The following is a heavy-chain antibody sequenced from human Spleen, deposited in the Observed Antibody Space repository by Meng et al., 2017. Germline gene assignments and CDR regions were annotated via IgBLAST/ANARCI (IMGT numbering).Heavy chain of an antibody. J-gene: IGHJ4*02. CDR3: ARDSSTSLDY. Sequence: EVQLVESGRGLVQPGGSLRLSCAASGFTFSNHYMDWVRQAPGKGLECVGRTTNNSKGYTTQYAAFVKGRFTISRDDSKNSLFLQMNSLKTEDTAVYYCARDSSTSLDYWGQGILVTVSS. V-gene: IGHV3-72*01. CDR2: TTNNSKGYTT. CDR1: GFTFSNHY. D-gene: IGHD2-2*01.